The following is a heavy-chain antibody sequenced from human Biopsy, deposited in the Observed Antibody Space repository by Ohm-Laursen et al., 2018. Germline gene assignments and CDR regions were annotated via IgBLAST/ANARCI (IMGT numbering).Heavy chain of an antibody. CDR1: VFTFSSYW. D-gene: IGHD3-16*01. V-gene: IGHV3-74*01. CDR3: ARDRLEESEINYYYGMDV. Sequence: SLRLSCAASVFTFSSYWMHWVRQAPGKGLVWVSRIYSDGSSTSYADSVKGRFTISRDNAKNTLYLQMNSLRAEDTAVYYCARDRLEESEINYYYGMDVWGQGTTVTVSS. J-gene: IGHJ6*02. CDR2: IYSDGSST.